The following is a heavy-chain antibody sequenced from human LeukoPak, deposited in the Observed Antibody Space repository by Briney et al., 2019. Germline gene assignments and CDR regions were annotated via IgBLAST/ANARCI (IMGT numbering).Heavy chain of an antibody. V-gene: IGHV3-23*01. CDR1: GFTFSRSA. Sequence: SGGSLRLSCAASGFTFSRSAMTWVRQTPGKELDWVSSISSSGNTYYADSVKGRFTIPRDNSKNMLYLQMNSLRAEDTAVYYCVKGRISEDGLDFWGQGTLVTVSS. J-gene: IGHJ4*02. D-gene: IGHD6-13*01. CDR3: VKGRISEDGLDF. CDR2: ISSSGNT.